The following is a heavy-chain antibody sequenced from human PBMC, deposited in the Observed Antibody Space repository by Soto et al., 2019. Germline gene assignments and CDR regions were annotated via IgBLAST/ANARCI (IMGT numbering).Heavy chain of an antibody. Sequence: SETLSLTCIVSGGSINSGGYFWSWIRQHPGKGLECIGYIYHSGITYYNPSLKSRVTISVDTSKNEFSLQLRSVTAEDTAVYFCASFHNTSPGRFDPWGQGTLVTVSS. V-gene: IGHV4-31*03. CDR1: GGSINSGGYF. CDR2: IYHSGIT. CDR3: ASFHNTSPGRFDP. D-gene: IGHD1-20*01. J-gene: IGHJ5*02.